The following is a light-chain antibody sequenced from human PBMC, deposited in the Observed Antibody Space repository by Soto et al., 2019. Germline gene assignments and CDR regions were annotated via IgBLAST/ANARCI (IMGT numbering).Light chain of an antibody. V-gene: IGKV3-11*01. CDR3: LQRFNWPWT. Sequence: EIVLTQSPGTLSLSPGERATLSCRASQSISRSLAWYQQKPGQAPRLLIYDTFNRATGIPARFSGSGSGTDFTLTISGLEPEDFAIYYCLQRFNWPWTFGQGTKVDIK. J-gene: IGKJ1*01. CDR2: DTF. CDR1: QSISRS.